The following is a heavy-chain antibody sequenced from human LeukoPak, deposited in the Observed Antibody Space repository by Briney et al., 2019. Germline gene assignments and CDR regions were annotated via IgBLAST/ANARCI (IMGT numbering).Heavy chain of an antibody. Sequence: GGSLRLSCAVSGITLSNYGMSWVRQVPGKGLERVSGISGSGGNTYYADSVKGRFTISRDNSKNTLYLQMNSLRAEDTAVYFCAKRSVVIRVFLVGFHKEASYFDSWGQGALVTVSS. CDR3: AKRSVVIRVFLVGFHKEASYFDS. D-gene: IGHD2-21*01. CDR2: ISGSGGNT. V-gene: IGHV3-23*01. J-gene: IGHJ4*02. CDR1: GITLSNYG.